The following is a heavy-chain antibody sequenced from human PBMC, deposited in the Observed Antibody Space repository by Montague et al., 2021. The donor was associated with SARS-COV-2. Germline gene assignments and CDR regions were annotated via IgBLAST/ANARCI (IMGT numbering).Heavy chain of an antibody. D-gene: IGHD6-19*01. CDR2: IYYSGST. CDR3: ARGSGRMGNDFDN. V-gene: IGHV4-59*01. J-gene: IGHJ3*02. Sequence: SETLSLTCSVSGGSISSYYWGCIRQPPGKGLEWIGYIYYSGSTSYNPSLRSRVTISVDTSKNQFSLKLSSVTAADTAVYYCARGSGRMGNDFDNWGQGTMVAVSS. CDR1: GGSISSYY.